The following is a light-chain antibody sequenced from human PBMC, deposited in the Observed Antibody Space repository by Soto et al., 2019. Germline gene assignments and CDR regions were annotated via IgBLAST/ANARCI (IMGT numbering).Light chain of an antibody. CDR1: QDISKY. CDR2: DAS. Sequence: DIQMNQSPSSLSASLGDRVTITCQASQDISKYLHWYQQRPGKAPILVIYDASKLAAGAPSRFSGGGSGTSFTLTISTLPPEDIGTYFCQQYNNLLYTFGQRKRLEIK. J-gene: IGKJ5*01. CDR3: QQYNNLLYT. V-gene: IGKV1-33*01.